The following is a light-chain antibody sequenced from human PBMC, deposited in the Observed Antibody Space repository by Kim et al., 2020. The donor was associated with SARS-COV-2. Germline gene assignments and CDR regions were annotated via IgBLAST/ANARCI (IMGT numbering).Light chain of an antibody. Sequence: GQSITLSCTGTSSDVGGYNYVSWYQQHPGNAPKLMIYDVSKRPSGVSNRFSGSKSGNTASLTISGLQAEDEADYYCSSYTSSSTYVFGTGTKVTVL. CDR2: DVS. V-gene: IGLV2-14*04. CDR3: SSYTSSSTYV. CDR1: SSDVGGYNY. J-gene: IGLJ1*01.